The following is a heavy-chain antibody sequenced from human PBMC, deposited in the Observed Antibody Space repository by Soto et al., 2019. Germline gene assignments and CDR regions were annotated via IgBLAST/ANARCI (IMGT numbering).Heavy chain of an antibody. CDR3: ARGGVPGTGFDY. J-gene: IGHJ4*02. D-gene: IGHD1-1*01. CDR1: GYTFTSYD. Sequence: QVQLVQSGAEVKKPGASVKVSCKASGYTFTSYDINWVRQATGQGLEWMGWMNRNSGNTGYAQKFQGRVSMTRNTSITTAYMGLSSLRSEDTAVYYCARGGVPGTGFDYWGQGTLVTVSS. V-gene: IGHV1-8*01. CDR2: MNRNSGNT.